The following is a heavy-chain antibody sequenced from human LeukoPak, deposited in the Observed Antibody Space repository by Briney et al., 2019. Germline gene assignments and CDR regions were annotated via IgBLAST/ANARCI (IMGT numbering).Heavy chain of an antibody. J-gene: IGHJ4*02. D-gene: IGHD3-22*01. CDR1: GGSISSGGYY. Sequence: SETLPLTCTVSGGSISSGGYYWSWIRQHPGKGLEWIGYIYYSGSTYYNPSLKSRVTISVDTSKNQFSLKLSSVTAADTAVYYCARADSSGYYGGLFDYWGQGTLVTVSS. CDR2: IYYSGST. V-gene: IGHV4-31*03. CDR3: ARADSSGYYGGLFDY.